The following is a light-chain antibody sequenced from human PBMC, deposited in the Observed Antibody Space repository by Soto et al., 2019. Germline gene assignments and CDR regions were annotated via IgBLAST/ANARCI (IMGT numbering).Light chain of an antibody. CDR3: LQDNNSPRT. Sequence: AIQMTQSPSSLSASVGDRVTITCRASQDIRNELGWYQQKPGKAPKALIYGVSNLQSGVPSRFSGSGSGTDFTLTISSLQPEDFAVYYCLQDNNSPRTFGQGTKVEIK. J-gene: IGKJ1*01. CDR1: QDIRNE. CDR2: GVS. V-gene: IGKV1-6*01.